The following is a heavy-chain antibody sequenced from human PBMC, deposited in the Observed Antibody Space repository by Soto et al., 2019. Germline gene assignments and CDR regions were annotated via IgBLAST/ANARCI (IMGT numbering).Heavy chain of an antibody. D-gene: IGHD3-3*01. J-gene: IGHJ4*02. CDR3: AKAHYDFWSGTRDYFDT. Sequence: GGSLRLSCATSGFTFRSFGMHWVRQAPGKGLEWVAVISYDGSEEYYADSVKGRFSISRDKSGDTLYLQMDSLRVEDTAMYYCAKAHYDFWSGTRDYFDTWGQGTLVTVSS. CDR2: ISYDGSEE. CDR1: GFTFRSFG. V-gene: IGHV3-30*18.